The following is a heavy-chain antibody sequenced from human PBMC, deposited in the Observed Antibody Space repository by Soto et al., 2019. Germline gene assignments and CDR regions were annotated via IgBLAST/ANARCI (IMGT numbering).Heavy chain of an antibody. D-gene: IGHD3-3*01. CDR3: ATYSPYIFIGTTAGNHYDYAMDV. V-gene: IGHV1-69*01. CDR1: GGTFSKCS. CDR2: IIPVFGTT. J-gene: IGHJ6*02. Sequence: QVQLVQSGAEVKKPGSSVKVSCKASGGTFSKCSISWLRQAPGQGLEWMGGIIPVFGTTSYEATFQGRGTIIADGCRSTAYMELSSLRSANTAVHYCATYSPYIFIGTTAGNHYDYAMDVWGQGTTVTVSS.